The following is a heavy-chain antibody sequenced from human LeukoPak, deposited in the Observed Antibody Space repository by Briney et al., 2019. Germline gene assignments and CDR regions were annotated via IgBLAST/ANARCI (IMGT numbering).Heavy chain of an antibody. V-gene: IGHV4-34*01. CDR1: GGSLSGYY. CDR3: TRNNWVDP. J-gene: IGHJ5*02. Sequence: SETLSLTCGVSGGSLSGYYWSWIRQPPGKGLEWIGDINHSGRTNYNPSLKSRVTISLDTSKNHFSLKLSSVTAADTAVYYCTRNNWVDPWGKGTLVTVSS. CDR2: INHSGRT.